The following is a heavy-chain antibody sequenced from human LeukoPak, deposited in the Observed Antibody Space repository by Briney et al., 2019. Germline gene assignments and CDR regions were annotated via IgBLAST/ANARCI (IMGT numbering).Heavy chain of an antibody. Sequence: PGPSLRLSCAASGFTVSTYSMSWVRQAPGKGLEWVATFSSGGRTSYEDSVKGRFTISRDTSQDTVFLQMNSLRDEDTALYYCATILYGWGQGTLVTVSS. D-gene: IGHD2-2*02. CDR1: GFTVSTYS. CDR2: FSSGGRT. CDR3: ATILYG. V-gene: IGHV3-53*01. J-gene: IGHJ4*02.